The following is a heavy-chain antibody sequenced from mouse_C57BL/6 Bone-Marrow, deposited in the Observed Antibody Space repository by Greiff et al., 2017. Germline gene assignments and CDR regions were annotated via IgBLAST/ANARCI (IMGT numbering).Heavy chain of an antibody. D-gene: IGHD2-3*01. J-gene: IGHJ3*01. CDR2: ISYDGSN. Sequence: EVQRVESGPGLVKPSQSLSLTCSVTGYSITSGYYWNWIRQFPGNKLEWMGYISYDGSNNYNPSLKNRISITRDTSKNQFFLKLNSVTTEDTATYYCASRLYDGYLFAYWGQGTLVTVSA. CDR3: ASRLYDGYLFAY. CDR1: GYSITSGYY. V-gene: IGHV3-6*01.